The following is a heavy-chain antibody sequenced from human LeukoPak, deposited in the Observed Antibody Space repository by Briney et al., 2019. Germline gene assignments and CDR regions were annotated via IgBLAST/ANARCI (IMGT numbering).Heavy chain of an antibody. Sequence: PGGSLRLSCAASGLTLSNDWTHWVRQAPGKGLVWVSRISSDGTNTLYADSVKGRFTISRDNARNTLHLLMNSLRADDTAVYYCVVGGGIYWGQGTLVTVS. CDR3: VVGGGIY. D-gene: IGHD1-26*01. V-gene: IGHV3-74*03. J-gene: IGHJ4*02. CDR1: GLTLSNDW. CDR2: ISSDGTNT.